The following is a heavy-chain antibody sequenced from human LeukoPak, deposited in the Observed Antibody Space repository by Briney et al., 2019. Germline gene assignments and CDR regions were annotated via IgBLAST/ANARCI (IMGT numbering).Heavy chain of an antibody. CDR2: IYYSGST. V-gene: IGHV4-39*01. CDR1: GGSISSSSYY. CDR3: ARHRRGSYPLDY. Sequence: NPSETLSLTCTVSGGSISSSSYYWGWIRQPPGKGLKWIGSIYYSGSTYYNPSLKSRVTISVDTSKNQFSLKLSSVTAADTAVYYCARHRRGSYPLDYWGQGTLVTVSS. D-gene: IGHD1-26*01. J-gene: IGHJ4*02.